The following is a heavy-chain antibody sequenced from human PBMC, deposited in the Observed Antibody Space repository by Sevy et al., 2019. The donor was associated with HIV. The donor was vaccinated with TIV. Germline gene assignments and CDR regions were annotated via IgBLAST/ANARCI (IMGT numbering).Heavy chain of an antibody. CDR1: GFTFRSYS. D-gene: IGHD2-15*01. V-gene: IGHV3-21*04. CDR2: TSTSSSYM. J-gene: IGHJ3*02. CDR3: ARRYCSGGSCWNAFDI. Sequence: GGSLRLSCAASGFTFRSYSMYWVRQAPGKGLEWVASTSTSSSYMYHADSVKGRFTISRDNAKNSLFLQMNSLRAEDTAFYYCARRYCSGGSCWNAFDIWGQGTMVTVSS.